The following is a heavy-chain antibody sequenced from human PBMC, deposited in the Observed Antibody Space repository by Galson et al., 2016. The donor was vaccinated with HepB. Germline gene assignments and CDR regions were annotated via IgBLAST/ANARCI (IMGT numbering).Heavy chain of an antibody. CDR1: GFTFSIYA. CDR2: ISGNGGAT. Sequence: SLRLSCAASGFTFSIYAMTWVRQAPGKGLEWVSTISGNGGATYNADSVKGRFAISRDNSRDTLFLQMNSLRAEDTATYFCAKSRVGSGSSYFYLPLDSWGQGTLVTVSS. CDR3: AKSRVGSGSSYFYLPLDS. J-gene: IGHJ4*02. V-gene: IGHV3-23*01. D-gene: IGHD3-10*01.